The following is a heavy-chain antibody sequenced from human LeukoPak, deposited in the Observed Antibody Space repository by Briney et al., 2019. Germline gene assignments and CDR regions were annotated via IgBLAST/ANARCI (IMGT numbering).Heavy chain of an antibody. J-gene: IGHJ3*02. CDR2: ISGSGGST. V-gene: IGHV3-23*01. Sequence: GGSLRLSCAASGFTFSSYAMSWVRQAPGKGLEWVSAISGSGGSTYYADSVKGRFTISSDNSKNTLYLQMNSLRAEDTAVYYCAKDRYSSTSCLKKGEDAFDIWGQGTMVTVSS. CDR3: AKDRYSSTSCLKKGEDAFDI. CDR1: GFTFSSYA. D-gene: IGHD2-2*01.